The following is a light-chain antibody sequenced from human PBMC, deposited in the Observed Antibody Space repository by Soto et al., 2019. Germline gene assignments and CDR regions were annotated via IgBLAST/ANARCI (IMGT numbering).Light chain of an antibody. CDR1: QSVSSSY. V-gene: IGKV3-20*01. CDR3: QQYGRSPYT. CDR2: GAS. Sequence: EIVLTQSPGTLSLSPGERATLSCRASQSVSSSYLAWYQQKPGQAPRLLIYGASSRTTVIPNRFSGSGCGKYFPLTISRLEPEVFAVYYCQQYGRSPYTFGQGTKLEIK. J-gene: IGKJ2*01.